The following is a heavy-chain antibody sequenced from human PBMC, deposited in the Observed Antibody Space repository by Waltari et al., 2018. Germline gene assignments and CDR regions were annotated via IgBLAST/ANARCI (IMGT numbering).Heavy chain of an antibody. V-gene: IGHV3-48*04. CDR3: ARGWFGETF. D-gene: IGHD3-10*01. J-gene: IGHJ4*02. Sequence: EVQLVESGGGLVQPGGSLGFPCEPSGFTFNKNSMIWVPQAPGEGLEWLSFIRHDSSDIYQGDSVGGRFSISRDNAQNSLFLHQNSLKVEETAVYYWARGWFGETFWGQGTLVTVSS. CDR1: GFTFNKNS. CDR2: IRHDSSDI.